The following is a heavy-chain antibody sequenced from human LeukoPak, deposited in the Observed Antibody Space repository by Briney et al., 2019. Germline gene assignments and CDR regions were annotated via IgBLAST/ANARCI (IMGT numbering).Heavy chain of an antibody. CDR3: AKDKSLLPFIAAAGYYFDY. J-gene: IGHJ4*02. Sequence: PGGSLRLSCAASGFTCCSYGMHWVREAPGKGLEWVAFIRYDGSNKYYADSVKGRFTISRDNSKNTLYLQMNSLRAEDTAVYYCAKDKSLLPFIAAAGYYFDYWGQGTLVTVSS. CDR1: GFTCCSYG. CDR2: IRYDGSNK. V-gene: IGHV3-30*02. D-gene: IGHD6-13*01.